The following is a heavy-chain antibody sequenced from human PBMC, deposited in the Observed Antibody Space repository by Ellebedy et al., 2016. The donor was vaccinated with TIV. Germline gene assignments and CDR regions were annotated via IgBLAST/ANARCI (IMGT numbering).Heavy chain of an antibody. J-gene: IGHJ4*02. V-gene: IGHV4-30-2*01. CDR3: ARGGYYYDGSGYYPPYFDD. CDR2: IYHSGNT. Sequence: MPSETLSLTCAVSGGSISSGGYSWSWLRQPPGKGLEWIGFIYHSGNTSYNPSLKTRVTISVDRSKNQFSLKLSSVTAADTAVYYCARGGYYYDGSGYYPPYFDDWGQGTLVTVSS. CDR1: GGSISSGGYS. D-gene: IGHD3-22*01.